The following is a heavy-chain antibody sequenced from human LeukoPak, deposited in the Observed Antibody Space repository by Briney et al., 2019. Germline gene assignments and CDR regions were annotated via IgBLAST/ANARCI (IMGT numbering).Heavy chain of an antibody. Sequence: SETLSLTCTVSGYSISSGYYWGWIRPPPGKGLEWIGNIYYTGNTYYNSSLKGRVTISLDTSKNQFSLKVISMTAADTAAYYCTKSDGYGLIRICGRGTMVTVSS. CDR2: IYYTGNT. CDR1: GYSISSGYY. J-gene: IGHJ3*02. V-gene: IGHV4-38-2*02. CDR3: TKSDGYGLIRI. D-gene: IGHD3-10*01.